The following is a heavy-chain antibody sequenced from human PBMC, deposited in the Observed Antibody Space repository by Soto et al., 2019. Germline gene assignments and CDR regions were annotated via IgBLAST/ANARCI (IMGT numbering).Heavy chain of an antibody. CDR2: ISYNGGNK. Sequence: QVQLVESGGGVVQPGRSLRLSCAASGFAFSTYAMYWVRQAPGKGLEWVAGISYNGGNKYYADSVRGRIIISRDNSKNTLDLQMNGLRAEDTAVYYCARDFYDSSGEIWGQGTMVTVSS. V-gene: IGHV3-30-3*01. J-gene: IGHJ3*02. D-gene: IGHD3-22*01. CDR3: ARDFYDSSGEI. CDR1: GFAFSTYA.